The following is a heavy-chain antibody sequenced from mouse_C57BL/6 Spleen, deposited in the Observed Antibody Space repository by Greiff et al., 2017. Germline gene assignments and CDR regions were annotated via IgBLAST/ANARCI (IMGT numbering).Heavy chain of an antibody. Sequence: EVKLMESEGGLVQPGSSMKLSCTASGFTFSDYYMAWVRQVPEKGLEWVANINYDGSSTYYLDSLKSRFIISRDNAKNILYLQMSSLKSEDTATYYCARATQFYFDYWGQGTTLTVSS. V-gene: IGHV5-16*01. J-gene: IGHJ2*01. CDR1: GFTFSDYY. CDR2: INYDGSST. CDR3: ARATQFYFDY.